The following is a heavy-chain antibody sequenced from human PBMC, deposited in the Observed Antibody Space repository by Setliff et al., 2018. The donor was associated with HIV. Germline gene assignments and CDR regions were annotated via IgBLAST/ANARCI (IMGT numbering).Heavy chain of an antibody. CDR2: IYYSGST. Sequence: SETLSLTCTVSGGSISSSSHYWGWIRQSPGKGLEWIGSIYYSGSTNFNPPLQSRVTISVDTSKNQFSLKLSSVTAADTAVYYCARHSPSDYWGQGTLVTVSS. CDR3: ARHSPSDY. CDR1: GGSISSSSHY. J-gene: IGHJ4*02. V-gene: IGHV4-39*01.